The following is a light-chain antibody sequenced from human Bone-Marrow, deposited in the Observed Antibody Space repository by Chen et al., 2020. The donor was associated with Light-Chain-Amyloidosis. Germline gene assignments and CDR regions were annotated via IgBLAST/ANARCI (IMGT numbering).Light chain of an antibody. CDR2: GSS. CDR1: QTISSNY. J-gene: IGKJ4*01. CDR3: QQYGTSPLT. Sequence: EIVLTQSPGTLSLSPGEGANLSCRASQTISSNYLTWYQQKFGQAPRLLIYGSSSRATGIPDRFTGSGSGTDFPLTINRLEPDDFAMYYCQQYGTSPLTFGGGTKVEIK. V-gene: IGKV3-20*01.